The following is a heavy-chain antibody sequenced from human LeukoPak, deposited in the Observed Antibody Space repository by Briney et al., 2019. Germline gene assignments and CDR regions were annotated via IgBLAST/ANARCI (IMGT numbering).Heavy chain of an antibody. J-gene: IGHJ3*02. CDR1: GGSISSYY. V-gene: IGHV4-4*07. CDR2: IYTSGST. D-gene: IGHD3-3*01. CDR3: ARGVLEWLLWFGRTDAFDI. Sequence: PSETLSLTCTVSGGSISSYYWSWIRQPAGKGLEWIGRIYTSGSTNYNPSLKSRVTMSVDTSKNQFSLKLSSVTAADTAVYYCARGVLEWLLWFGRTDAFDIWGQGTMVTVSS.